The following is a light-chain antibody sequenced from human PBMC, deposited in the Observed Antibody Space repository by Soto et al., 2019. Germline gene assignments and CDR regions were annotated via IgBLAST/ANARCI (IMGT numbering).Light chain of an antibody. Sequence: DIQLTQSPSSVSASVGDRVTITCRASQGISSWLAWYQQKPGKAPNLLIYAATSLQSGVPSMFSRSGSGTDFTLTIGRLQPEDFSTDDCQHADTFPLTFGGGTKVDIK. J-gene: IGKJ4*01. CDR1: QGISSW. CDR3: QHADTFPLT. CDR2: AAT. V-gene: IGKV1-12*01.